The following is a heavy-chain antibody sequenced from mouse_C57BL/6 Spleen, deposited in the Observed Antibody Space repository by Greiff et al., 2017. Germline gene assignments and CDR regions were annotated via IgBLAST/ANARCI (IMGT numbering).Heavy chain of an antibody. V-gene: IGHV5-16*01. D-gene: IGHD2-3*01. CDR1: GFTFSDYY. J-gene: IGHJ4*01. CDR2: INYDGSST. CDR3: AREGDGYYDAMDY. Sequence: EVKVVESEGGLVQPGSSMKLSCTASGFTFSDYYMAWVRQVPEKGLEWVANINYDGSSTYYLDSLKSRFIISRDNAKNILYLQMSSLKSEDTATYYCAREGDGYYDAMDYWGQGTSVTVSS.